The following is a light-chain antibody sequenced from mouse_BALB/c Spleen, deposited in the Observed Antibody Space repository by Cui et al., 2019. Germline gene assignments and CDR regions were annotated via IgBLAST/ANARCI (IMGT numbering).Light chain of an antibody. CDR3: QHFWGTPWT. V-gene: IGKV12-46*01. J-gene: IGKJ1*01. Sequence: DIQMTQSPASLSVSVGETVTITCRASENIYSNLAWYQQKQGKSPQLLVYAATNLADGVPSRFSGSGSGTQYSLKINSLQSEDFGGYYCQHFWGTPWTFGGGTKLEIK. CDR2: AAT. CDR1: ENIYSN.